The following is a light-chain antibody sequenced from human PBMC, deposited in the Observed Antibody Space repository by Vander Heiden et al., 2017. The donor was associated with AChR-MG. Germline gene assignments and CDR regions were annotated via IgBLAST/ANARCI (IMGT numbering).Light chain of an antibody. CDR2: GNN. J-gene: IGLJ3*02. Sequence: HSVLTPSPSVSGAHGQRVTSSCTGSSSNIGAGYDVHWYQQLPGTAPKLLIYGNNNRPSGVPDRFSASKSGTSASLAITGLQAEDEADYYCQSYDSSLRGWVFGGGTKLTVL. CDR3: QSYDSSLRGWV. CDR1: SSNIGAGYD. V-gene: IGLV1-40*01.